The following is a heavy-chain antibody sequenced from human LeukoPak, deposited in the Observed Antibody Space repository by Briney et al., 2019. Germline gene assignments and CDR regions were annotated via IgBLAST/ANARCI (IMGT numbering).Heavy chain of an antibody. J-gene: IGHJ4*02. CDR2: IYYSGGT. Sequence: SQTLSLTCTVSGGSISSGGYYWSWIRQHPGKGLEWVGYIYYSGGTYYNPSLKSRVTISVDTSKNQFSLKLSSVTAADTAVYYCAREGGESIAARRYFDYWGQGTLVTVSS. V-gene: IGHV4-31*03. CDR1: GGSISSGGYY. CDR3: AREGGESIAARRYFDY. D-gene: IGHD6-6*01.